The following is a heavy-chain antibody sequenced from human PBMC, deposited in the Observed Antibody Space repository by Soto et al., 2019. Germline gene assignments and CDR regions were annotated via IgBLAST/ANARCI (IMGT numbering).Heavy chain of an antibody. J-gene: IGHJ4*01. CDR3: ATRISVFGLVMPPCGS. CDR1: GGAVSGYC. V-gene: IGHV4-34*01. CDR2: INHTSGT. Sequence: AGTLSLTCAVYGGAVSGYCWNWIRQPPGKGLEWIAAINHTSGTHYNPSLKTRVTISLDAYNNKFHLRLRSVTAADQSISYSATRISVFGLVMPPCGSGGHRTQVTVAS. D-gene: IGHD3-3*01.